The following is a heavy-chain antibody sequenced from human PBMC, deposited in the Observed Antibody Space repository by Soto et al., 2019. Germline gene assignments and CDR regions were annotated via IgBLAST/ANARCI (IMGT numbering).Heavy chain of an antibody. J-gene: IGHJ6*02. CDR1: GGSISSGYYY. CDR2: IFYSGSS. CDR3: ARGYNYGLDV. V-gene: IGHV4-61*01. Sequence: SETLSLTCTVSGGSISSGYYYWSWLRQTPGKGLEWIGYIFYSGSSNSNASLKSRVTLSVDRSKNQFSLKLNSVTAADTAVYYCARGYNYGLDVWGQGTTVTVS.